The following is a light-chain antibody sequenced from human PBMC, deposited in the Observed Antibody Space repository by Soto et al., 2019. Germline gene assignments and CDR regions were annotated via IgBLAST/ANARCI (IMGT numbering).Light chain of an antibody. J-gene: IGKJ2*01. CDR3: HQLNSYPQT. V-gene: IGKV1-9*01. CDR1: QGISSY. Sequence: IQLTQSPSSLSASVGDRVTITCRASQGISSYLAWYQQKLGKAPKLLIYAASTLQSGVPSRFSGSGSGTDFTLTISSLQPEDFATYYCHQLNSYPQTFGQGTKLEIK. CDR2: AAS.